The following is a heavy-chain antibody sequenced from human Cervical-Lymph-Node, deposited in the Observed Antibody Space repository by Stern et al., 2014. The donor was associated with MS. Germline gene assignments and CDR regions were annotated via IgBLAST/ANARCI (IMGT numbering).Heavy chain of an antibody. Sequence: QVQLQESGPGLVKPSGTLSLTCAVSGASVISGNWWTWVRQPPGRTLQWIGEIYHREGANYNPSLKSRVTIAIDKSTNHFSLKMTSMTAADTAVYYCARVVAGCSRTSCFQDLWGQGTLATVSS. CDR2: IYHREGA. CDR1: GASVISGNW. D-gene: IGHD2-2*01. J-gene: IGHJ5*02. V-gene: IGHV4-4*02. CDR3: ARVVAGCSRTSCFQDL.